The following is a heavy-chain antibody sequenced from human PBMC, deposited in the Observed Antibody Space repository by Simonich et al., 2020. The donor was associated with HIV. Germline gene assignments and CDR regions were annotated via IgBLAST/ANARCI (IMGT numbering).Heavy chain of an antibody. D-gene: IGHD6-19*01. CDR1: GGSFSGYY. Sequence: QVHLQQWGAGLLKPSETLSLTCAVYGGSFSGYYWSWIRQPLGKGLEWIGEIDHSESTSYNPSLKSRVTMSVDTSKNQFSLKLTSVTAADTAVYYCARYTPAYSRGHWYFDLWGRGTLVTVSS. J-gene: IGHJ2*01. V-gene: IGHV4-34*01. CDR3: ARYTPAYSRGHWYFDL. CDR2: IDHSEST.